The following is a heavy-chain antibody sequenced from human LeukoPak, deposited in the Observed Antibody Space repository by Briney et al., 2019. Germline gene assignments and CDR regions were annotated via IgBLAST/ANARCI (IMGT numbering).Heavy chain of an antibody. D-gene: IGHD3-9*01. J-gene: IGHJ4*02. CDR2: INHSGST. CDR1: GGSFSGYY. Sequence: SETLSLTCAVYGGSFSGYYWSWIRQPPGKGLECIREINHSGSTNYNPSLKSRVTISVDTSKKQFSLKLSSVTAADTAVYYCARVYDILPSYFDYWGQGTLVTVSS. V-gene: IGHV4-34*01. CDR3: ARVYDILPSYFDY.